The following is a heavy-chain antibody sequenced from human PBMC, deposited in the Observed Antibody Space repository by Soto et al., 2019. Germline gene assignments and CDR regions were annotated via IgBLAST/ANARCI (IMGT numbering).Heavy chain of an antibody. D-gene: IGHD5-18*01. CDR2: ISYDGSNK. J-gene: IGHJ4*02. Sequence: GGSLRLSCAASGFTFSSYAMHWVLQAPGKGLEWVAVISYDGSNKYYADSVKGRFTISRDNSKNTLYLQMNSLRAEDTAVYYCARASLSPGYSYGESFDYWGQGTLVTVS. V-gene: IGHV3-30-3*01. CDR3: ARASLSPGYSYGESFDY. CDR1: GFTFSSYA.